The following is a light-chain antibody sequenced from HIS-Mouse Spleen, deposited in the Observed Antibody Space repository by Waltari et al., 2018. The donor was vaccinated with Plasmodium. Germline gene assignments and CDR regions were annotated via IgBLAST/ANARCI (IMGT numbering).Light chain of an antibody. Sequence: SYALTPPPSVSVSPGQTDRITCPGAALHNTYAYWYQKKYGQAPVLVNYEDSKRPSGIPERFSGSSSGTMATLTISGAQVEDEADYYCYSTDSSGNHRVFGGGTKLTVL. CDR1: ALHNTY. V-gene: IGLV3-10*01. CDR3: YSTDSSGNHRV. CDR2: EDS. J-gene: IGLJ3*02.